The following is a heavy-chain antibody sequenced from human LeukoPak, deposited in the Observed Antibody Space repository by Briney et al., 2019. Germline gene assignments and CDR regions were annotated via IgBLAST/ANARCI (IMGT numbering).Heavy chain of an antibody. CDR2: ISYDGSNK. CDR1: GFTFSSYA. J-gene: IGHJ4*02. Sequence: TGGSLRLSCAASGFTFSSYAMHWVRQAPGKGLDWVAVISYDGSNKYYADSVKGRFTISRDNSKNTLYLQMNSLRAEDTAVYYCARDSASTTLDYWGQGTLVTVSS. D-gene: IGHD4-17*01. CDR3: ARDSASTTLDY. V-gene: IGHV3-30-3*01.